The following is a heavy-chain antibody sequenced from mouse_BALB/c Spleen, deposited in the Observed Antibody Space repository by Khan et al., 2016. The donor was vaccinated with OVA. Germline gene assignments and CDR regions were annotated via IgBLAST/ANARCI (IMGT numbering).Heavy chain of an antibody. CDR1: GYTFTDYY. D-gene: IGHD1-2*01. CDR2: INPGSGDI. Sequence: VQLQESGAELARPGASVKLSCKASGYTFTDYYINWVKQRTGQGLEWIGEINPGSGDIYYHEKFKGKATLTADKSSSTAYMQLISLTSEDSAVYFCARRNYFGYTFAYWGQGTLVTVSA. V-gene: IGHV1-77*01. CDR3: ARRNYFGYTFAY. J-gene: IGHJ3*01.